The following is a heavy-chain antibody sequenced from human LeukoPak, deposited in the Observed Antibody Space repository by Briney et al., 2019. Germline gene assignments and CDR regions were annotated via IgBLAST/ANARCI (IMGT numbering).Heavy chain of an antibody. V-gene: IGHV3-30*18. CDR2: ISYDGSNK. D-gene: IGHD6-19*01. CDR1: GFTFSSYG. Sequence: GGSLRLSCAASGFTFSSYGMHWVRQAPGKGLEWVAVISYDGSNKYYADSVKGRFTISRDNSKNTLYLQMNSLRAEDTAVYYCAKDRLAVAGTFDYWGQGTLVTVSS. J-gene: IGHJ4*02. CDR3: AKDRLAVAGTFDY.